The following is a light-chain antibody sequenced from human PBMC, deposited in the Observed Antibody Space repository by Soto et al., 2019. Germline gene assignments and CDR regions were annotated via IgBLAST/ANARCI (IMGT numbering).Light chain of an antibody. J-gene: IGLJ1*01. CDR1: SSNLGSYKL. CDR3: CSSGGSPTYV. V-gene: IGLV2-23*02. Sequence: QSALTQPASVSGSPGQSITISCSGTSSNLGSYKLVSWYQQHPGTAPKLMIFEVNKRPSGVSNRFSGSKSGNTASLTISGLKVEDEADYYCCSSGGSPTYVFGTGTKLTVL. CDR2: EVN.